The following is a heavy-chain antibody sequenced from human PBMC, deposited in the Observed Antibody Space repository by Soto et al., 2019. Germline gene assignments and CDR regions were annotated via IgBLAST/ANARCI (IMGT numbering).Heavy chain of an antibody. V-gene: IGHV1-69*13. CDR2: IIPMFTTV. Sequence: SVKVSCKASGGTFSSYAISWVRQAPGQGLEWMGGIIPMFTTVNYAQKFQGRVTITADESTSTAYMELSSLRSEDTAVYYCARTGGPYSSSYYWFDPWGQGTLVTVSS. J-gene: IGHJ5*02. CDR3: ARTGGPYSSSYYWFDP. CDR1: GGTFSSYA. D-gene: IGHD6-13*01.